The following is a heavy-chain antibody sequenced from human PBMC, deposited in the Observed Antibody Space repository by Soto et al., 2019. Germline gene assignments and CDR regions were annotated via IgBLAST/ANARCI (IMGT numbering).Heavy chain of an antibody. J-gene: IGHJ3*02. D-gene: IGHD1-20*01. V-gene: IGHV3-23*01. CDR3: AKDQSITGTANDAFDI. Sequence: GGSLRLSCAASGFTFSSYAMSWVRQAPGKGLEWVSAISGSGGSTYYADSVKGRFTISRDDTKNTLYLQMNSLRAEDTDVYYCAKDQSITGTANDAFDIWGQGIMVTVSS. CDR2: ISGSGGST. CDR1: GFTFSSYA.